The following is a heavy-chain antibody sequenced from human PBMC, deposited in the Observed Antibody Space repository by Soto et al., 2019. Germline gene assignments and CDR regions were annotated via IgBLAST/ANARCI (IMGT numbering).Heavy chain of an antibody. V-gene: IGHV3-30*18. Sequence: PGGSLRLSCAVSGFTFSSHGRHWVRQAPGKGLEWVAVIAFDGSISHYTDSVKGRFTVSRDNSKNTLYLQMNSLRAEDTAVYYCAKEFRHDNWFFEHWGQGTLVTVSS. CDR2: IAFDGSIS. CDR1: GFTFSSHG. J-gene: IGHJ4*02. CDR3: AKEFRHDNWFFEH. D-gene: IGHD3-22*01.